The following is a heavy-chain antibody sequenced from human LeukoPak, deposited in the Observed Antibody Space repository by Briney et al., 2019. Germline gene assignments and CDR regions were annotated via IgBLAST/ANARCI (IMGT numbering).Heavy chain of an antibody. V-gene: IGHV5-51*01. Sequence: GESLKISCKGSGYSFTSYWISWVRQMPGKGLEWMGIIYPGDSDTRYSPSFQGQVTISADKSISTAYLQWSSLKASDTAMYYCARRRGYSGYDYEQTDAFDIWGQGTMVTVSS. D-gene: IGHD5-12*01. CDR3: ARRRGYSGYDYEQTDAFDI. CDR2: IYPGDSDT. CDR1: GYSFTSYW. J-gene: IGHJ3*02.